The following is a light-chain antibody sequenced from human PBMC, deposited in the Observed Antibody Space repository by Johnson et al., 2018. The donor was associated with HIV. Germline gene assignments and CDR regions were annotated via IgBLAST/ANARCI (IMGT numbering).Light chain of an antibody. Sequence: QSVLTQPPSVSAAPGQKVTISCSGSSYNIGNNYVSWYQQLPGTAPKLLIYENNRRPSGTPDRFSGSKSGTSATLGITGLQTGDEADYYCGTWDSSLSSYVFGTGTKVPVL. V-gene: IGLV1-51*02. CDR2: ENN. CDR3: GTWDSSLSSYV. CDR1: SYNIGNNY. J-gene: IGLJ1*01.